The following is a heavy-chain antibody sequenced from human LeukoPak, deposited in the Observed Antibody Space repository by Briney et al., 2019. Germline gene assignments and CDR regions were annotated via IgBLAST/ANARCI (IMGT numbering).Heavy chain of an antibody. Sequence: GGSLRLSCAVSGFTFSTYTMNWVRHAPGKALEWVSVITGTGGTTYYADSVQGRFTISRDNSKNTLFLQMNSLRAEDTAVYYCVKFYGSERDGVDIWGQGTMVTVSS. J-gene: IGHJ3*02. D-gene: IGHD3-10*01. V-gene: IGHV3-23*01. CDR1: GFTFSTYT. CDR3: VKFYGSERDGVDI. CDR2: ITGTGGTT.